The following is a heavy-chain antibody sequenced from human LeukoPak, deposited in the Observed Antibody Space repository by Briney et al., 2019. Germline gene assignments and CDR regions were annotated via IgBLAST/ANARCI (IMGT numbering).Heavy chain of an antibody. D-gene: IGHD3-22*01. V-gene: IGHV1-69*05. J-gene: IGHJ4*02. CDR1: GGTFSSYA. CDR2: IIPIFGTA. CDR3: ARDPILWGGYYYGNYFDY. Sequence: ASVKVSCKASGGTFSSYAIGWVRQAPGQGLEWMGRIIPIFGTANYAQKFQGRVTITTDESTSTAYMELSSLRSEDTAVYYCARDPILWGGYYYGNYFDYWGQGTLVTVSS.